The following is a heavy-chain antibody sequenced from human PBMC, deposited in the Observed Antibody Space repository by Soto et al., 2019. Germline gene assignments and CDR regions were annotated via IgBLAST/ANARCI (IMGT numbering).Heavy chain of an antibody. D-gene: IGHD4-17*01. V-gene: IGHV1-69*01. CDR3: ATGGTTVTRRFDY. J-gene: IGHJ4*02. CDR2: IIPVFDTV. Sequence: QEQLVQSGAEVKKSGSSVKVSCKDTGGLFSSYAVSWVRQAPGQGLEWMGGIIPVFDTVYYAQKFQGRVTITADESTNTVHMELTSLTSEDTAVYYCATGGTTVTRRFDYWGQGTLVTVSS. CDR1: GGLFSSYA.